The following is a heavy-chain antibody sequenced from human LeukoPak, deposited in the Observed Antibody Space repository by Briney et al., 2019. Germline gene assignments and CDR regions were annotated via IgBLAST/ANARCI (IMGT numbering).Heavy chain of an antibody. Sequence: GGSLRLSCAASGFTFSSYSMNWVRQAPGKGLEWVSSISSSSSYIYYADSVKGRFTISRDNAKNSVYLQMNSLRAEDTAVYYCASPVITSSYGMDVWGQGTTAIVSS. CDR2: ISSSSSYI. CDR3: ASPVITSSYGMDV. V-gene: IGHV3-21*01. CDR1: GFTFSSYS. D-gene: IGHD3-22*01. J-gene: IGHJ6*02.